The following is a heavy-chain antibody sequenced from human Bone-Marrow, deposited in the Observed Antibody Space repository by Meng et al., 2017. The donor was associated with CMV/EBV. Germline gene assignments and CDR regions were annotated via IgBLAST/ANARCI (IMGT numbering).Heavy chain of an antibody. CDR2: ISSSSSYI. Sequence: GESLKISCAASGFTFSSYSMNWVRQAPGKGLEGVSSISSSSSYIYYADSVKGRFTISRDNAKNSLYLQMNSLRAEDTAVYYCARPVYYGFWSGYLYDDAFDIWGQGTMVTVSS. D-gene: IGHD3-3*01. CDR1: GFTFSSYS. V-gene: IGHV3-21*01. J-gene: IGHJ3*02. CDR3: ARPVYYGFWSGYLYDDAFDI.